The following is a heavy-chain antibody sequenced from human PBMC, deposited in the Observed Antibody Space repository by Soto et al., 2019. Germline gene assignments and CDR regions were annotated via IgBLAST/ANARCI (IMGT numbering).Heavy chain of an antibody. CDR3: SNDLSGKQWLVPFHPDY. V-gene: IGHV3-23*01. CDR2: LTSSGGTT. Sequence: GGSLRLSCAASGFTFSRHGMSWVRQAPGKGLEWVSALTSSGGTTYYADSVKGRFTISRDNSKNTLYLQMNSLRAEDTAVYYCSNDLSGKQWLVPFHPDYWGQGILVTVSS. J-gene: IGHJ4*02. CDR1: GFTFSRHG. D-gene: IGHD6-19*01.